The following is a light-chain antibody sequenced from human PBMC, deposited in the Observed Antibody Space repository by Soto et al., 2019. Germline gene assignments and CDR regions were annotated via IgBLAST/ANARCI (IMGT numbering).Light chain of an antibody. J-gene: IGLJ1*01. CDR3: CSYADGSIYF. CDR1: SRDVGAYDY. CDR2: YVD. Sequence: QSVLTQPASVSGSPGQSITISCTGTSRDVGAYDYVSWYLQYPDKAPQLLIYYVDHRPSGVSSRFSGSKSGNTASLTISGLQAEDGRDYYCCSYADGSIYFFGTGTKVTVL. V-gene: IGLV2-14*03.